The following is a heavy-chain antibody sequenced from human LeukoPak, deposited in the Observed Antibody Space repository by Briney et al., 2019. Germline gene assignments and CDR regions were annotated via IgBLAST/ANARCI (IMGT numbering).Heavy chain of an antibody. CDR3: AHHWFGYSYVKY. V-gene: IGHV3-7*01. Sequence: GGSLRLSCAASGFTFSSYWISWVRQAPGKGLEWVANIRQDGSEKYYVDSVKGRFTISRDNAKNSLYLQMNSLRAEDTAVYYCAHHWFGYSYVKYWGQGTLVTVSS. CDR1: GFTFSSYW. D-gene: IGHD5-18*01. CDR2: IRQDGSEK. J-gene: IGHJ1*01.